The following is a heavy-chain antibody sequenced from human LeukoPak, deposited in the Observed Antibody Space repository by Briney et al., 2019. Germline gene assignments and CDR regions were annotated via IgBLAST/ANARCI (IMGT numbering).Heavy chain of an antibody. CDR2: IQYSGST. CDR3: VVLFRRGSGSYYIDY. V-gene: IGHV4-61*01. Sequence: SETLSLTCTVSGDSVSGISFYWSWIRQPPGKGLQYIGYIQYSGSTNYNPSLKSRVTISVDTSKNQFSLKLRSVTAADTAAYYCVVLFRRGSGSYYIDYWGQGTLVTVSS. D-gene: IGHD3-10*01. J-gene: IGHJ4*02. CDR1: GDSVSGISFY.